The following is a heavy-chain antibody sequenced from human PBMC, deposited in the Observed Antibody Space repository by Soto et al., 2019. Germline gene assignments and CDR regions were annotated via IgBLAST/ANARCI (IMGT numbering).Heavy chain of an antibody. CDR3: ERGIRVVAAMGAFDI. Sequence: SVKVSCKASGGTFSSYTISWVRQAPGQGLEWMGRIIPILGIANYAQKFQGRVTITADKSTSTAYMELSSLRSEDTAVYYCERGIRVVAAMGAFDIGGQGTMVTVS. CDR1: GGTFSSYT. CDR2: IIPILGIA. J-gene: IGHJ3*02. V-gene: IGHV1-69*02. D-gene: IGHD2-15*01.